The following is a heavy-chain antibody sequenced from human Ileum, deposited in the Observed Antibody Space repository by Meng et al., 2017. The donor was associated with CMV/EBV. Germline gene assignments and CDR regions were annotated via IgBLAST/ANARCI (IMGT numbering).Heavy chain of an antibody. D-gene: IGHD1-7*01. CDR3: MTVTGNYPY. J-gene: IGHJ4*02. CDR1: GYTFRNYK. V-gene: IGHV1-2*02. CDR2: INPDTGGT. Sequence: QVQLVQSGAEVKKPGASVKVSCKTSGYTFRNYKIHWVRLAPGQGLEWMGWINPDTGGTNYAQKFQGRVTMTRDTSISTAYMELSRLTSDDTAVYFCMTVTGNYPYWGQGALVTVSS.